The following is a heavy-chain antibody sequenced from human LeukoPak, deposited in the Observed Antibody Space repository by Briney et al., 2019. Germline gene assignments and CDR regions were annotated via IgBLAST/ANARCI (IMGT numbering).Heavy chain of an antibody. Sequence: PGGSLRLSCAASGFTFSSYGMHWVRQAPGKGLEWVAFIRYDGSNKYYADSVKGRFTISRDNSKNTLYLQMNSLRAEDTAVYYCAKDHGYSSGWYLDYWGQGTLVTVSS. CDR2: IRYDGSNK. V-gene: IGHV3-30*02. D-gene: IGHD6-19*01. J-gene: IGHJ4*02. CDR3: AKDHGYSSGWYLDY. CDR1: GFTFSSYG.